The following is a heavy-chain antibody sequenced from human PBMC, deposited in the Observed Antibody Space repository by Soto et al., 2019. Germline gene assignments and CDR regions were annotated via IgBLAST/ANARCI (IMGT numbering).Heavy chain of an antibody. J-gene: IGHJ3*02. D-gene: IGHD2-15*01. CDR2: INPSGGST. CDR1: GYTFTSYY. CDR3: ARDRPGDIVVVAAINAFDI. Sequence: ASVKVSCKASGYTFTSYYMHWVRQAPGQGLEWMGIINPSGGSTSYAQKFQGRVTMTRDTSTSTVYMELSSLRSEDTAVYYCARDRPGDIVVVAAINAFDIWGQGTMVTVSS. V-gene: IGHV1-46*03.